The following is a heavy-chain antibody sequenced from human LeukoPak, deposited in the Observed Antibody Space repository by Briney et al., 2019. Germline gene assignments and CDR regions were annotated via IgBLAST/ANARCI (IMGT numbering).Heavy chain of an antibody. CDR1: ELTFSSYT. Sequence: GGSLRLSCAASELTFSSYTLHWVRQAPGKGLEWLAAISFDGNNKFYADSVKGRFTISRDNSKNTVSLQMNSLRAEDTAVYYCARDINRYYDFWSGYFWGQGTLVTVSS. CDR2: ISFDGNNK. CDR3: ARDINRYYDFWSGYF. V-gene: IGHV3-30*01. D-gene: IGHD3-3*01. J-gene: IGHJ4*02.